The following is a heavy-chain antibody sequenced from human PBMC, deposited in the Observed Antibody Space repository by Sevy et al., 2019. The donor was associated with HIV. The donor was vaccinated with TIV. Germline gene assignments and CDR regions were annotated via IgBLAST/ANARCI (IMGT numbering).Heavy chain of an antibody. V-gene: IGHV3-7*03. Sequence: AESLTLSCTVSGFTMSSYWMSWVRQPPGKGLEWVGKIKQDGSEKDYVDSVNGRFTISRDNAKNSLFLQMNSLKAEDAAVYYGAKDSSTATPAWWGQGTLVTVSS. CDR3: AKDSSTATPAW. J-gene: IGHJ4*02. CDR1: GFTMSSYW. CDR2: IKQDGSEK. D-gene: IGHD4-17*01.